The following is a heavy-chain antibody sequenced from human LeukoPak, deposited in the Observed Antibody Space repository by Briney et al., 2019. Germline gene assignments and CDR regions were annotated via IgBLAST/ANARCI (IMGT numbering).Heavy chain of an antibody. V-gene: IGHV4-34*01. CDR3: ARGKSYYGSGSPQAFDI. CDR1: GGSFSGYY. J-gene: IGHJ3*02. CDR2: INHSGST. D-gene: IGHD3-10*01. Sequence: SETLSLTCAVYGGSFSGYYWSWIHQPPGKGLEWIGEINHSGSTNYNPSLKSRVTISVDTSKNQFSLKLSSVTAADTAVYYCARGKSYYGSGSPQAFDIWGQGTMVTVSS.